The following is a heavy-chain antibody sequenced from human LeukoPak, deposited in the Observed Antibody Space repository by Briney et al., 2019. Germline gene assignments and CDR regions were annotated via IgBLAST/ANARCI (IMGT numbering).Heavy chain of an antibody. CDR1: GFTVSSNY. D-gene: IGHD1-1*01. CDR2: IYSGGST. V-gene: IGHV3-53*01. Sequence: GGSLRLSCAASGFTVSSNYMSWVRQAPGKGLEWVSVIYSGGSTSYADAAKGRFTISRDKSKNKLCLYMNSLSAEDTAVYYCARDGRECVQLAHWFDYWGQGTLVTVSS. J-gene: IGHJ4*02. CDR3: ARDGRECVQLAHWFDY.